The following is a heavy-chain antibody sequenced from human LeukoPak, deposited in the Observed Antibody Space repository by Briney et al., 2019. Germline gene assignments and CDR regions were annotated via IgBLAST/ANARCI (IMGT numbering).Heavy chain of an antibody. Sequence: GGSLRLSCAASGFTFGNYEMNWVRQAPGKGLEWVSYITPKGDSTHHADSVKGRFTISRDNSKNTLYLQMNSLRAEDTAVYYCAKDYSGWVNWFDPWGQGTLVTVSS. D-gene: IGHD6-19*01. J-gene: IGHJ5*02. CDR1: GFTFGNYE. CDR3: AKDYSGWVNWFDP. CDR2: ITPKGDST. V-gene: IGHV3-48*03.